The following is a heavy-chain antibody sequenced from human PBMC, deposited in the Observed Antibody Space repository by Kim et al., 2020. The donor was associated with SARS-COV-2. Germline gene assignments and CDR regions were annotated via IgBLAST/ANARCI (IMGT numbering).Heavy chain of an antibody. CDR3: ASGTHIVVVPAAPGAFDI. J-gene: IGHJ3*02. Sequence: VTGRFTISNDNAKNSVYPQMNSLRAEDTAVYYCASGTHIVVVPAAPGAFDIWGQGTMVTVSS. D-gene: IGHD2-2*01. V-gene: IGHV3-11*04.